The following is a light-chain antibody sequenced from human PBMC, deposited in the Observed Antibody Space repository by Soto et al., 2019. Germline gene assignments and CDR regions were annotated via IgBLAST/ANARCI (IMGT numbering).Light chain of an antibody. V-gene: IGLV2-14*03. Sequence: QSVLTHPASVSGSPEQSITISCTGTSIDVGGYNYVSWYQQHPGKAPKLMIYDVSNRPSGVSDRFSGSKSDNTASLTISGLRAEDEADYYCSSYRTSSTQVFGTGTKVTVL. CDR3: SSYRTSSTQV. J-gene: IGLJ1*01. CDR1: SIDVGGYNY. CDR2: DVS.